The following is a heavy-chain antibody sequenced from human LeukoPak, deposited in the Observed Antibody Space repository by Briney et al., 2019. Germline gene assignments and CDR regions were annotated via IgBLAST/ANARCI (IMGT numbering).Heavy chain of an antibody. Sequence: GGSLRLSCVASGFTFSSYSMNWVRQAPGKGLEWVSYISSSSSTIYYADSVKGRFTISRDNAKNSLYLQMNSLRAEDTAVYYCARELDRSLFSYYSGMGVRGQGATVTVSS. J-gene: IGHJ6*02. CDR3: ARELDRSLFSYYSGMGV. CDR1: GFTFSSYS. D-gene: IGHD3/OR15-3a*01. V-gene: IGHV3-48*01. CDR2: ISSSSSTI.